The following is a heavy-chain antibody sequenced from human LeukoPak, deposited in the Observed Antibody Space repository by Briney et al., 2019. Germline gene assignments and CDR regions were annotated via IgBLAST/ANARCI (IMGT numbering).Heavy chain of an antibody. CDR3: ANGGGGF. D-gene: IGHD3-16*01. J-gene: IGHJ4*02. CDR1: RFTFSSYV. Sequence: GRSLRLSCAASRFTFSSYVMSWVRQAPGKGLECVSSITGSGTGTFYAESVRGRFTISRDNSKKTVYLQMNSLRVEDTAVYYCANGGGGFWGKGTLVTVSS. CDR2: ITGSGTGT. V-gene: IGHV3-23*01.